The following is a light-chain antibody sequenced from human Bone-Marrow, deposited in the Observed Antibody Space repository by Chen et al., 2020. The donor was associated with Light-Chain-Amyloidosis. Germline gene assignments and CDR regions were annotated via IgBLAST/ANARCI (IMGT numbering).Light chain of an antibody. V-gene: IGKV1-8*01. CDR2: AAS. Sequence: AIRMTQSPSSFSASTGDRVTITCRARQGISSYLAWYQQKPGKAPKLLIYAASTLQSGVTSRFRGSGSGTDFTLTIRCLQSEDFATYYCQQYYSYPPFTFGPGTKVEIK. CDR3: QQYYSYPPFT. CDR1: QGISSY. J-gene: IGKJ3*01.